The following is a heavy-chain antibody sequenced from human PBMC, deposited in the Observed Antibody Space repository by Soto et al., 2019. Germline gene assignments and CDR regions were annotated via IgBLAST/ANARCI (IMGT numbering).Heavy chain of an antibody. CDR2: VIPVFGTA. V-gene: IGHV1-69*01. D-gene: IGHD3-22*01. Sequence: ASVKVSWKASGDTFSSYALTWVRPAPGQGLEWMGGVIPVFGTANYAQKFQGRVTVTGDESTSTAYMELSRLRSEDTGVYYCARGSVIGRLSYYFQHWGQGTLVTVS. J-gene: IGHJ1*01. CDR3: ARGSVIGRLSYYFQH. CDR1: GDTFSSYA.